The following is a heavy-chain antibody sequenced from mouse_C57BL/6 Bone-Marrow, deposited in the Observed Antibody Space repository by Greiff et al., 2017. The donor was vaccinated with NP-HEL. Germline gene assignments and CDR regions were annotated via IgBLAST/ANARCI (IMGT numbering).Heavy chain of an antibody. D-gene: IGHD2-4*01. CDR2: IYPGSGST. J-gene: IGHJ4*01. CDR3: ARIYYDYDGAMDY. Sequence: QVQLQQPGAELVKPGASVKMSCKASGYTFTSYWITWVKQRPGQGLEWIGDIYPGSGSTNYNEKFKSKATLTVDTSSSTAYMQLSSLTSEDSAVYYCARIYYDYDGAMDYWGQGTSVTVSS. CDR1: GYTFTSYW. V-gene: IGHV1-55*01.